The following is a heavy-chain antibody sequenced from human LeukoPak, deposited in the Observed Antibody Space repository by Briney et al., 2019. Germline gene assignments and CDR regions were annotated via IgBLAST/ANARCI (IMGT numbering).Heavy chain of an antibody. CDR3: ARDFPGIGRGTFDF. CDR2: INQDGSDM. J-gene: IGHJ3*01. V-gene: IGHV3-7*03. Sequence: GSLRLSCAASGFIFNTFWMNWVRLTPGKGLEWVAKINQDGSDMYYVDSVKGRFFVSRDNARNLVYLQMNSLRVDDKAVYYCARDFPGIGRGTFDFWGQGTIIIVSS. D-gene: IGHD3-10*01. CDR1: GFIFNTFW.